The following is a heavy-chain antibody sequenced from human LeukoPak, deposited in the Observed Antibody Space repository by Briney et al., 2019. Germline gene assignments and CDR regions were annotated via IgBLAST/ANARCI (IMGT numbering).Heavy chain of an antibody. CDR1: GFTFSSYA. Sequence: PGGSLRLSCAASGFTFSSYAMSWVRQAPGKGLEWVSAISGSGGSTYYADSVKGRFTISRDNSKNTLYLQMNSLRAEDTAVYYCAKDPEEYDFWSGYSYYFDYWGQGTLVTVSS. J-gene: IGHJ4*02. V-gene: IGHV3-23*01. CDR3: AKDPEEYDFWSGYSYYFDY. CDR2: ISGSGGST. D-gene: IGHD3-3*01.